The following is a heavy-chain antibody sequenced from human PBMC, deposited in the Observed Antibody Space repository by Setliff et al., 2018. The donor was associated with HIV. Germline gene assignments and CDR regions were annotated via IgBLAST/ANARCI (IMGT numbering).Heavy chain of an antibody. CDR2: IYSARHT. CDR1: GYSITNGNY. D-gene: IGHD3-10*01. J-gene: IGHJ4*02. Sequence: TLSLTCLVFGYSITNGNYWAWIRQSPGKGLEWIGSIYSARHTYYNPSHKSRLTMSVDTAKNRFSLKLISVTAADTAVYYCARDRALRFSKSPSFNYFDVWGQGALVTVSS. V-gene: IGHV4-38-2*02. CDR3: ARDRALRFSKSPSFNYFDV.